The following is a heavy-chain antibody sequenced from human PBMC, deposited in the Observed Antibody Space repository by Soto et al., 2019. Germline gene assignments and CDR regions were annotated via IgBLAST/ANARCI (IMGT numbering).Heavy chain of an antibody. CDR3: AKTVSMIVVVIVGIDY. CDR2: ISGSASST. Sequence: EVQLLESGGDLVQPGGSLRLSCAASGFTFSTYAMSWVRQAPGKGLQWVSTISGSASSTYYADSVKGRFTISRDNSKHTLYLQMNSLRAEDTAVYYCAKTVSMIVVVIVGIDYWGQGTLVTVSS. D-gene: IGHD3-22*01. CDR1: GFTFSTYA. V-gene: IGHV3-23*01. J-gene: IGHJ4*02.